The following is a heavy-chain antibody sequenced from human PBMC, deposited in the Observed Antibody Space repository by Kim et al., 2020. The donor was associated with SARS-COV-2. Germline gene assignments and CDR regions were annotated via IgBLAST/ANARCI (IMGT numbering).Heavy chain of an antibody. CDR3: ATGVGTDTDY. D-gene: IGHD5-12*01. V-gene: IGHV3-7*01. J-gene: IGHJ4*02. Sequence: GGSLRLSCAASGFTFSSYWMSWVRQAPGKGLDWVANIKQDGSEKYYVDSVKGRFTISRDNAKKSLYLQMNSLRAEDTAVYYCATGVGTDTDYWGKGTMVTVSS. CDR2: IKQDGSEK. CDR1: GFTFSSYW.